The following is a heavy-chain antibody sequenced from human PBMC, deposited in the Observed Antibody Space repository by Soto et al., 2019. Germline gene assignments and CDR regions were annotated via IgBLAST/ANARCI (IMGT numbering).Heavy chain of an antibody. D-gene: IGHD2-2*01. Sequence: QVQLQQWGAGLLKPSETLSLTCAVYGGSFSGYYWSWIRQPPGKGLEWIGEINHSGSTNYNPSLKSRVTISVDTSKNQFSLKLSSVTAADTAVYYCARGRLVPAAKNQPSQDFDYWGQGTLVTVSS. J-gene: IGHJ4*02. CDR1: GGSFSGYY. CDR3: ARGRLVPAAKNQPSQDFDY. CDR2: INHSGST. V-gene: IGHV4-34*01.